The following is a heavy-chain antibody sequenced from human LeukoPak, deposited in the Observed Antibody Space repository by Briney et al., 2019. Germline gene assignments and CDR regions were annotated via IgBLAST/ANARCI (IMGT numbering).Heavy chain of an antibody. J-gene: IGHJ4*02. CDR1: GFIFSGSD. D-gene: IGHD3-16*01. V-gene: IGHV3-30-3*01. CDR2: ISYDGSNK. Sequence: GESLKISCATSGFIFSGSDIHWVRQAPGKGLEWVAVISYDGSNKYYADSVKGRFTISRDNSKNTLYLQMNSLRAEDTAVYYCARDSLGDYWGQGTLVTVSS. CDR3: ARDSLGDY.